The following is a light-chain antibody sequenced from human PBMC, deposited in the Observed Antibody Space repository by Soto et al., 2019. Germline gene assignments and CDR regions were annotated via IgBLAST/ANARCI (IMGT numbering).Light chain of an antibody. CDR2: GAS. V-gene: IGKV1-5*01. Sequence: DIQMTQSPSTLSASVGDRVTITCRASQSISTWLAWYQHRPGKAPKLLIYGASTLECGVPTRFSGSGSETAFTLAISSLQPDDFATYYCQHYNTFPWTCGHGTKVEI. CDR1: QSISTW. J-gene: IGKJ1*01. CDR3: QHYNTFPWT.